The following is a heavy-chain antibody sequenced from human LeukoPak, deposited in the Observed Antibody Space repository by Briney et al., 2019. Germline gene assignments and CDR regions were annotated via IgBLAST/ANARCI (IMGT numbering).Heavy chain of an antibody. CDR2: IYPGDSDT. Sequence: GESLKISCKGSGYNFTNYWIGWVRQMPGKGLEWMGIIYPGDSDTTYSPSFQGQVTISADKSISTAYLQWSSLKASDTAMYYCARVERQLSRTGFIDYWGQGTLVTVSS. D-gene: IGHD6-13*01. J-gene: IGHJ4*02. CDR3: ARVERQLSRTGFIDY. V-gene: IGHV5-51*01. CDR1: GYNFTNYW.